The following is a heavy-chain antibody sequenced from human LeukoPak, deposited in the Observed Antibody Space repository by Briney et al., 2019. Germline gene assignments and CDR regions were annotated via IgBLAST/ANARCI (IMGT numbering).Heavy chain of an antibody. J-gene: IGHJ6*04. CDR3: ARDSLVVVPAASHYYYYGMGV. CDR2: IYYSGST. V-gene: IGHV4-59*01. CDR1: GGSISSYY. Sequence: SETLSLTCTVSGGSISSYYWSWIRQPPGKGLEWIGYIYYSGSTNYNPSLKSRVTISVDTSKNQFSLKLSSVTAADTAVYYCARDSLVVVPAASHYYYYGMGVWGKGTTVTVSS. D-gene: IGHD2-2*01.